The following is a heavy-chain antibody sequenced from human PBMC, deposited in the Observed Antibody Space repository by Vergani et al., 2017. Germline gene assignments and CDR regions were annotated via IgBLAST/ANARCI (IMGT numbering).Heavy chain of an antibody. V-gene: IGHV1-69*12. CDR3: ARDRGGITMVRGAYEAYFDY. D-gene: IGHD3-10*01. J-gene: IGHJ4*02. Sequence: QVQLVQSGAEVKKPGSSVKVSCKASGGTFSSYAISWVRQAPGQGLEWMGGIIPIFGTANYAQKFQGRVTITADESTSTAYMELSSLRSEDKAVYYCARDRGGITMVRGAYEAYFDYWGQGTLVTVSS. CDR2: IIPIFGTA. CDR1: GGTFSSYA.